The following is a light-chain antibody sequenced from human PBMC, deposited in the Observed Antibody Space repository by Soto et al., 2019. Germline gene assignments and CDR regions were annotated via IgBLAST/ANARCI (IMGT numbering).Light chain of an antibody. J-gene: IGLJ2*01. CDR1: SSDVGGYNY. CDR3: SSYTASSTVL. CDR2: DVT. V-gene: IGLV2-14*03. Sequence: QSALTQPASVSGSPGQSITISCTGTSSDVGGYNYVSWYQQHPGKAPELIIYDVTNRPSGVANRFSGSKSGNTASLTISRLQAEDEADYHCSSYTASSTVLFGGGTKVTVL.